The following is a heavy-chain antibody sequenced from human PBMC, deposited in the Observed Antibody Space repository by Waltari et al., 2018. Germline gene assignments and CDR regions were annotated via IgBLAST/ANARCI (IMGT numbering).Heavy chain of an antibody. J-gene: IGHJ5*02. V-gene: IGHV4-4*07. CDR2: LYSSGST. D-gene: IGHD3-3*01. Sequence: QVQLQESGPGLVKPSETLSLTCTVSGGSISSYHWSWIRQPAGKGLEWIGRLYSSGSTTYNPSRKSRATMSLDTSKNQFSLTLTSVTVADTAVYYCAREHFDSWSAYPNWFDPWGQGTLVTVSS. CDR3: AREHFDSWSAYPNWFDP. CDR1: GGSISSYH.